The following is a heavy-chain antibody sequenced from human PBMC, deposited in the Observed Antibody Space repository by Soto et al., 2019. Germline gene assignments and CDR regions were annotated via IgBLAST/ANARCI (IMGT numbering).Heavy chain of an antibody. CDR1: GYNFTDYY. CDR3: ARVPLGYCSGGSCSSPYYYGMDV. CDR2: INPNSGGT. J-gene: IGHJ6*02. D-gene: IGHD2-15*01. Sequence: ASVKVSCKASGYNFTDYYMHWVRQAPGQGLEWMGWINPNSGGTNYAQKFQGWVTMTRDTSTSTAYMELKSLTSDDTAVYYCARVPLGYCSGGSCSSPYYYGMDVWGQGTTVTVSS. V-gene: IGHV1-2*04.